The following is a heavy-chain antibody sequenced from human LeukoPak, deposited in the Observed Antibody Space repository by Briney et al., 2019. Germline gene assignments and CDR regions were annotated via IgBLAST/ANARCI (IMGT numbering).Heavy chain of an antibody. V-gene: IGHV4-39*07. CDR3: ARVQSRLSWFDP. CDR1: GGSVSSSSYY. CDR2: IYCSGST. Sequence: SETLSLTCTVSGGSVSSSSYYWGWIRQPPGKGLEWIGIIYCSGSTYDDPSLKSRVTISVDTSKNQFSLKLSSVTAAETAVYYCARVQSRLSWFDPWGQGTLVTVSS. J-gene: IGHJ5*02.